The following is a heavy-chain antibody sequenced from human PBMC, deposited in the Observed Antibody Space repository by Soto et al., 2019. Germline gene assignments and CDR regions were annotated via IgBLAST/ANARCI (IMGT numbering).Heavy chain of an antibody. V-gene: IGHV3-23*01. CDR3: AKENAGPFDY. Sequence: GSLRLSCAASGFTFSNYAMSWVRQAPGKGLEWVSTISGSGGSTYYVDSVKGRFTISRDNSKNTLYLQMNSLRAEDTAVYYCAKENAGPFDYWGQGTLVTVSS. CDR2: ISGSGGST. J-gene: IGHJ4*02. CDR1: GFTFSNYA. D-gene: IGHD2-8*01.